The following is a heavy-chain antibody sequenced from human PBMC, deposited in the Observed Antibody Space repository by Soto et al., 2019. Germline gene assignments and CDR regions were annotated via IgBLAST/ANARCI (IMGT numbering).Heavy chain of an antibody. V-gene: IGHV3-48*03. J-gene: IGHJ6*02. CDR1: GFSFSTYE. D-gene: IGHD3-10*01. CDR3: ARDKSLVNGMDV. Sequence: VQLVESGGGLIQPGGSLRLSCVASGFSFSTYEMNWVRQAPGKGLEWVSYISSSGTIYYADAVKGRFTISRDNVKNSLFLHMSDLSADDTAVYYCARDKSLVNGMDVWGQGTTVSVSS. CDR2: ISSSGTI.